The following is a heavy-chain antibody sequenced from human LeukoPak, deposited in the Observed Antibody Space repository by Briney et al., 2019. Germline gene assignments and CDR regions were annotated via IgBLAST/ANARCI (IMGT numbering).Heavy chain of an antibody. CDR3: AKDVSYSSSSDFDY. CDR2: IFYDGSNK. V-gene: IGHV3-33*06. D-gene: IGHD6-6*01. Sequence: PGRSLRLSCAASGFTFSSYDMYWVRQAPGKGLEWVAVIFYDGSNKYCADSVKGRFTISRDNSKNTLYLQMNSLRADDTAVYYCAKDVSYSSSSDFDYWGQGTLVTVSS. CDR1: GFTFSSYD. J-gene: IGHJ4*02.